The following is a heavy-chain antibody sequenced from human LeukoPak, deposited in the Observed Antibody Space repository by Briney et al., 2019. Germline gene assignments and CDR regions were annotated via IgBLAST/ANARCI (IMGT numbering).Heavy chain of an antibody. V-gene: IGHV1-2*02. Sequence: GASVKVSCKASGGTFSSYAISWVRQAPGQGLEWMGWINPNSGGTNYAQKFQGRVTMTRDTSISTAYMELSRLRSDDTAVYYCARDGHYYDILTGYYPFDYWGQGTLVTVSS. D-gene: IGHD3-9*01. CDR1: GGTFSSYA. CDR3: ARDGHYYDILTGYYPFDY. J-gene: IGHJ4*02. CDR2: INPNSGGT.